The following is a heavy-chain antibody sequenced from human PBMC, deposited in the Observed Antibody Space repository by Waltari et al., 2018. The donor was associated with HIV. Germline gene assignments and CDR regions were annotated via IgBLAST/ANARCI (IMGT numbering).Heavy chain of an antibody. J-gene: IGHJ5*02. CDR2: IKHDGSEK. V-gene: IGHV3-7*01. D-gene: IGHD1-7*01. CDR3: ARGDNWNSNWFDP. Sequence: EVQLVESGGGLVQPGGSLRLSCSASGFTFISYLLSWVRQAPGKGLEWVANIKHDGSEKYYVGSVKGRFTISRDNAKSSLYLQMNSLRAEDTAVYYCARGDNWNSNWFDPWGQGTLVTVSS. CDR1: GFTFISYL.